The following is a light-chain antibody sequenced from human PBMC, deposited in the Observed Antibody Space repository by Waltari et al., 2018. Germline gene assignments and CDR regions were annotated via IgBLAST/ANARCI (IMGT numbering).Light chain of an antibody. CDR2: EVS. V-gene: IGLV2-8*01. J-gene: IGLJ2*01. Sequence: QSALAQPPSASGSPGQPVTISCTGTSSDGGGYNYVSWYQQHPGKAPKLMSYEVSKRPSGVPDRFSGSKSGNTASLTVSGLQAEDEAAYYCSSYAGSNFVVFGGGTKVTVL. CDR3: SSYAGSNFVV. CDR1: SSDGGGYNY.